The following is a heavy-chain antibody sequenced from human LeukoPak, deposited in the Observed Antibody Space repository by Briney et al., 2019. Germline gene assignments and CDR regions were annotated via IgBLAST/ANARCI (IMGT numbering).Heavy chain of an antibody. Sequence: GGSLRLSCAASGFTFSSHSMNWVRQAPGKGLEWVSYIISSGSTVNYADSVKGRFTISRDNAKNSLLLQMDSLRDEDTAVYYCARGRPYYFDYWGQGTLVTVSS. V-gene: IGHV3-48*02. CDR1: GFTFSSHS. CDR2: IISSGSTV. J-gene: IGHJ4*02. CDR3: ARGRPYYFDY.